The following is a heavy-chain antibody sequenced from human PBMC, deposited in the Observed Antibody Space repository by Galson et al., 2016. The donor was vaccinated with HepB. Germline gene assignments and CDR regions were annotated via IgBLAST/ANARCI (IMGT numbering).Heavy chain of an antibody. D-gene: IGHD6-6*01. J-gene: IGHJ6*03. CDR3: ARDACHYISCPYYYMDV. Sequence: SVKVSCKAAGYTFATYYMHWVRQVPGQALEWMGIINPSGGSTNYAQKFQGRVTLTRDTSTSTVYMELSSLRSEDTAVYYCARDACHYISCPYYYMDVWGKGTTVTVSS. CDR1: GYTFATYY. CDR2: INPSGGST. V-gene: IGHV1-46*01.